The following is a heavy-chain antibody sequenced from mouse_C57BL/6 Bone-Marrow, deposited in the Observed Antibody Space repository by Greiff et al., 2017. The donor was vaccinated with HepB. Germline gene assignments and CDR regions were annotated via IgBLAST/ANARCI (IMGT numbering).Heavy chain of an antibody. J-gene: IGHJ3*01. CDR2: IYPGDGDT. Sequence: QVQLQQSGAELVKPGASVKISCKASGYAFSSYWMNWVKQRPGKGLEWIGQIYPGDGDTNYNGKFKGKATLTADKSSSTAYMQLSSLTSEDSAVYFCARRGIYGNYFAYWGQGTLVTVSA. CDR3: ARRGIYGNYFAY. CDR1: GYAFSSYW. D-gene: IGHD2-1*01. V-gene: IGHV1-80*01.